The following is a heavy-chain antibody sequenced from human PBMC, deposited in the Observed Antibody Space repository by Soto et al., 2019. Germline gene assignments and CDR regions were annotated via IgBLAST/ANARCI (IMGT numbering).Heavy chain of an antibody. CDR1: GFTFSSYG. CDR2: ISYDGSYK. J-gene: IGHJ4*02. V-gene: IGHV3-30*18. CDR3: AKDSGRRGLANHIVVAVGATLDY. Sequence: GGSLRLSCAGSGFTFSSYGMHWVRQAPGKGLEWVAVISYDGSYKNYADSVKGRFTISRDNSKSTVYLQMDSLRGEDTAIYYCAKDSGRRGLANHIVVAVGATLDYWGQGALVTVSS. D-gene: IGHD2-15*01.